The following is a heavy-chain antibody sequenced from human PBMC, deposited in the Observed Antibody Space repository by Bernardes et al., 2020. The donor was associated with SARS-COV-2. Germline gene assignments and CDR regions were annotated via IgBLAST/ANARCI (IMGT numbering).Heavy chain of an antibody. CDR2: IMDAAGEK. V-gene: IGHV3-7*01. CDR1: GFTLCSYW. Sequence: GGSLRPSCAASGFTLCSYWMGWVRQAPGKGLEWVVSIMDAAGEKYSVDSVTGRFTVSRDNAKNSLYLQMNSLTAEDTAVYYCSRGPATTAATSWFDPWGQGTLVTVSS. D-gene: IGHD2-2*01. CDR3: SRGPATTAATSWFDP. J-gene: IGHJ5*02.